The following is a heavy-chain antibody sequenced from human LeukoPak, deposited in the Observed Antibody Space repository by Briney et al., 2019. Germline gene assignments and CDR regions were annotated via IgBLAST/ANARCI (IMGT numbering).Heavy chain of an antibody. D-gene: IGHD3-22*01. CDR1: GYTFTSYD. CDR2: MNPNSGNT. V-gene: IGHV1-8*01. J-gene: IGHJ4*02. Sequence: ASVTVSCKASGYTFTSYDINWVRQATGQGLEWMGWMNPNSGNTGYAQKFQGRVTMTRNTSISTAYTELSSLRSEDTAVYYCARGLFYDSSGYTNLNYWGQGTLVTVSS. CDR3: ARGLFYDSSGYTNLNY.